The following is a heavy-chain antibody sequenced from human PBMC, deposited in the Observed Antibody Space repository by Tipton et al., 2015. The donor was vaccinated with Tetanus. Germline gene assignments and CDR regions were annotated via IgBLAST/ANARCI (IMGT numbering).Heavy chain of an antibody. V-gene: IGHV3-23*01. CDR2: ISRSGDNT. D-gene: IGHD3/OR15-3a*01. CDR3: ATKASPGLRSDY. CDR1: GFTFNIFG. J-gene: IGHJ4*02. Sequence: SLRLSCAATGFTFNIFGMSWVRQAPGKGLEWVSGISRSGDNTFYADSVKGRFTISRDNSKNTLYLQMNSLRAEDTAIYYCATKASPGLRSDYWGQGTLVTVSS.